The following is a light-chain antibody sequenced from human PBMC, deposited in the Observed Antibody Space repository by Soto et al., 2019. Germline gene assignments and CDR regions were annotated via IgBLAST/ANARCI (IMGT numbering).Light chain of an antibody. CDR2: GAS. Sequence: EIVLTQSPGTLSLSPGERATLSCRASQSVSSSYLAWYQQKPGQAPRLLIYGASSRATGIPDRFSGRGSGTDFNLTISRLEPEDFAVYYCQQYGSSPATFGQGTEVEIK. CDR3: QQYGSSPAT. CDR1: QSVSSSY. V-gene: IGKV3-20*01. J-gene: IGKJ1*01.